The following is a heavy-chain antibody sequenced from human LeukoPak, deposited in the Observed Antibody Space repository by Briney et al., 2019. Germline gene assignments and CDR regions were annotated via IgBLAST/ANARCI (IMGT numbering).Heavy chain of an antibody. CDR3: AKGRYNYDY. J-gene: IGHJ4*02. D-gene: IGHD5-18*01. CDR2: ISGSGGST. CDR1: GFTFSGYA. Sequence: GGSLRLSCSASGFTFSGYALSWVRQAPGRGLEWVSAISGSGGSTYYADSVKGRFTISRDNSKNTLYLQMNSLRAEDTALYYCAKGRYNYDYWGQGTLVTVSS. V-gene: IGHV3-23*01.